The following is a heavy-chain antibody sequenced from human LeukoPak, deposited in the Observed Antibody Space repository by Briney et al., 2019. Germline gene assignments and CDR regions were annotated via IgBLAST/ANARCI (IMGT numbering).Heavy chain of an antibody. CDR2: INHSGST. D-gene: IGHD3-22*01. CDR3: ARGYYDSSAPTVWFDP. J-gene: IGHJ5*02. Sequence: SETLSLTCAVYGGSFSGYYWSWIRKPPGKGLDWIGEINHSGSTNYNPSLKSRVTISVDTSKNQFSLKLSSVTAADTAVYYCARGYYDSSAPTVWFDPWGQGTLVTVSS. CDR1: GGSFSGYY. V-gene: IGHV4-34*01.